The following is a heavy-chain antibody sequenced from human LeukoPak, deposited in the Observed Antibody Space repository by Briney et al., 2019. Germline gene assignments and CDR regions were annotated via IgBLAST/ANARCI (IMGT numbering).Heavy chain of an antibody. V-gene: IGHV5-51*01. CDR1: GYSFTSYC. CDR3: ARLRRVGALTRGPAQEPLDY. CDR2: IYPGDSDT. D-gene: IGHD1-26*01. Sequence: GESLKISCKGSGYSFTSYCIGWVRQMPGKGLEWMGIIYPGDSDTRYSPSFQGQVTISAEKSISTAYLQWSSLKASDTAMYYCARLRRVGALTRGPAQEPLDYWGQGTLVTVSS. J-gene: IGHJ4*02.